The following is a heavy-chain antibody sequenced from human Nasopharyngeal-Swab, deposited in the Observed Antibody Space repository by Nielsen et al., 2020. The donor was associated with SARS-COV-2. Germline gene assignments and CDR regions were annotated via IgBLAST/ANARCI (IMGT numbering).Heavy chain of an antibody. Sequence: SETLSLTCAVSGGSISSGGYSWSWIRQPTGKGLEWIGYIYHSGSTYYNPSLKSRVTISVDTSKNQFSLKLSSVTAADTAVYYCSRILRGFSYDDAFDIWGQGTMVTVSS. CDR3: SRILRGFSYDDAFDI. CDR2: IYHSGST. CDR1: GGSISSGGYS. V-gene: IGHV4-30-2*01. J-gene: IGHJ3*02. D-gene: IGHD5-18*01.